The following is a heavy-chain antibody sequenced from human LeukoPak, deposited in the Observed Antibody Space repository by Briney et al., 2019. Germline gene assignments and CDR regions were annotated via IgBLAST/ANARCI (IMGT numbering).Heavy chain of an antibody. D-gene: IGHD3-10*01. Sequence: SETLSLTCTVSGGSISSSSYYWGWIRQPPGQGLEWIGSIYYSGSTYYNPSLKSRVTISVDTSKNQFSLKLSSVTAADTAVYYCATILLWFGELSNNWFDPWGQGTLVTVSS. J-gene: IGHJ5*02. V-gene: IGHV4-39*01. CDR1: GGSISSSSYY. CDR3: ATILLWFGELSNNWFDP. CDR2: IYYSGST.